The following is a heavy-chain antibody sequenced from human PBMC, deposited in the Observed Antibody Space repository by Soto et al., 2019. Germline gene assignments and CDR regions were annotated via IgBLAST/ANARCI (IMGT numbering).Heavy chain of an antibody. CDR2: LNIAGTI. CDR1: GASISSFN. J-gene: IGHJ2*01. CDR3: ARDRGEYTSSWFWYFSH. D-gene: IGHD6-13*01. V-gene: IGHV4-4*07. Sequence: QLQESGPGLVKPSETLSLTCSVSGASISSFNWNWVRQPAGKGPEWVGRLNIAGTINYNPSLKSRITMSMDTSKNQISLHLRSVTAAGTAIYYCARDRGEYTSSWFWYFSHWGHGTLVTVSS.